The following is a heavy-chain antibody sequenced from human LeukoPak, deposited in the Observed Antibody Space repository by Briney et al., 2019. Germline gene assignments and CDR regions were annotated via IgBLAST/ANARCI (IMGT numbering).Heavy chain of an antibody. CDR2: IYYSGST. CDR3: ARGRGDYVWGSYRKFDY. J-gene: IGHJ4*02. V-gene: IGHV4-31*03. CDR1: GGSISSGGYY. D-gene: IGHD3-16*02. Sequence: SQTLSLTCTVSGGSISSGGYYWSWIRQHPGKGLEWLGYIYYSGSTYYNPSLKSRVTISVDTSKNQFSLKLSSVTAADTAVYYCARGRGDYVWGSYRKFDYWGQGTLVTVSS.